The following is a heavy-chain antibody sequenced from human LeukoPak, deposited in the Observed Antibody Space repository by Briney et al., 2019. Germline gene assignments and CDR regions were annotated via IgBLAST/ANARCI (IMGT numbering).Heavy chain of an antibody. D-gene: IGHD2/OR15-2a*01. CDR1: GYTFTSHG. J-gene: IGHJ5*02. CDR2: ISAYNGVT. Sequence: ASVKVSCKASGYTFTSHGIGWVRQAPGQGLEWMGWISAYNGVTDYAENFQDRLTMTEDTSTDTVYMELSSLRSEDTAMYYCATDFLGFDPWGQGTPVTVSS. V-gene: IGHV1-18*01. CDR3: ATDFLGFDP.